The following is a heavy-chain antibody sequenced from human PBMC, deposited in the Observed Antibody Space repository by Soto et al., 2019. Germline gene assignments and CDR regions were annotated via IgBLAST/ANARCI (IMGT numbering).Heavy chain of an antibody. Sequence: GASVKVSCKASGYTFTSYGISWVRQAPGQGLEWMGWISAYNGNTNYAQKLQGRVTMTTDTSTSTAYMELRSLRSDDTAVYYCARGYGYCSGGSCYVWFAPRGQGTLVTVSS. J-gene: IGHJ5*02. CDR2: ISAYNGNT. CDR3: ARGYGYCSGGSCYVWFAP. CDR1: GYTFTSYG. V-gene: IGHV1-18*01. D-gene: IGHD2-15*01.